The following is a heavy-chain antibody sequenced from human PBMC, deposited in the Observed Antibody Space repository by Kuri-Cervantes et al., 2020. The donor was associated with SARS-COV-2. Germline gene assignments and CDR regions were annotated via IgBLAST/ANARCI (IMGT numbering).Heavy chain of an antibody. D-gene: IGHD2-8*01. CDR2: INHSGST. Sequence: ESLKISCAVYGGSFSGYYWSWIRQPPGKGLEWIGEINHSGSTNYNPSLKSRVTMSVDTAKNPISLTLRSVTAADTAVYFCAQDAGGGYNWFDPWGQGTLVTVSS. J-gene: IGHJ5*02. CDR1: GGSFSGYY. CDR3: AQDAGGGYNWFDP. V-gene: IGHV4-34*01.